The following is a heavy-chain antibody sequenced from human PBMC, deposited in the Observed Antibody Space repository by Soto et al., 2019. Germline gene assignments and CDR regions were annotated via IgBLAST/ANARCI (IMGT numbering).Heavy chain of an antibody. CDR3: AKMSAPVVTLGDAFDI. V-gene: IGHV3-30*18. J-gene: IGHJ3*02. Sequence: QVRLVESGGGVVQPGRSLRLSCAASGFTFSNYGINWVRQAPGRGLEWVAVISYDGSNKYYGDSVKGRFTISRDKSKKTVYLHMNSLTAEDTAVYYCAKMSAPVVTLGDAFDIWGQGTKVTVSS. D-gene: IGHD1-26*01. CDR2: ISYDGSNK. CDR1: GFTFSNYG.